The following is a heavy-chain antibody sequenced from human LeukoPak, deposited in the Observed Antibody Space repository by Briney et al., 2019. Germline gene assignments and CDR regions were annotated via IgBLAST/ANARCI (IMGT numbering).Heavy chain of an antibody. CDR2: INTDGRVT. D-gene: IGHD3-10*02. Sequence: PGGSLRLSCAASGFTFTTYWMHWVRQVPGKGLVWVARINTDGRVTTYADSVKGRFTVSRDNAENTLYLQMNGLRPEDTAVYYCIRETHVGLHLEYWGQGTLATVTS. CDR1: GFTFTTYW. V-gene: IGHV3-74*01. J-gene: IGHJ4*02. CDR3: IRETHVGLHLEY.